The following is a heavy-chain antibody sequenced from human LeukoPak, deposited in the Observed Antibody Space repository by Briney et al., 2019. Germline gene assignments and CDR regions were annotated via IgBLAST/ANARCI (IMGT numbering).Heavy chain of an antibody. Sequence: ASVKVSCKASGYTFTSYDINWVRQATGQGLEWMGWMNPNSGNTGYAQKFQGRVTMTRNTSISTAYMELSSLRSEDTAVYYCARFHPDLVYATYYFDYWGQGTLVTVSS. CDR2: MNPNSGNT. D-gene: IGHD2-8*01. CDR1: GYTFTSYD. V-gene: IGHV1-8*01. CDR3: ARFHPDLVYATYYFDY. J-gene: IGHJ4*02.